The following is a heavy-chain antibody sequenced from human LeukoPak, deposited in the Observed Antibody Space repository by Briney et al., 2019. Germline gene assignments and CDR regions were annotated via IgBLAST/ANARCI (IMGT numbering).Heavy chain of an antibody. Sequence: SETLSLTCTVSGGSISSYYWSWIRQPPGKGLEWIGEINHSGSTNYNPSLKSRVTISVDTSKNQFSLKLSSVTAADTAVYYCARHSSGYYSGPFDAFDIWGQGTMVTVSS. CDR2: INHSGST. V-gene: IGHV4-34*01. D-gene: IGHD3-22*01. CDR1: GGSISSYY. CDR3: ARHSSGYYSGPFDAFDI. J-gene: IGHJ3*02.